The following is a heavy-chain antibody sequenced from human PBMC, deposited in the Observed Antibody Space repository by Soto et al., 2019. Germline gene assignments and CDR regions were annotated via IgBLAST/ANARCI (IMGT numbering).Heavy chain of an antibody. CDR3: ARLVYDTSLNYMYFEF. CDR1: VVSISGGNW. J-gene: IGHJ4*02. V-gene: IGHV4-4*02. Sequence: PSETLSLTCAFSVVSISGGNWWTWVRQSPQRGLEYIGEIFHDGTANYYPSFERRVAISVDTSKNQFSLKLTSVTAADTAIYFCARLVYDTSLNYMYFEFWGQATLVSVSS. D-gene: IGHD3-22*01. CDR2: IFHDGTA.